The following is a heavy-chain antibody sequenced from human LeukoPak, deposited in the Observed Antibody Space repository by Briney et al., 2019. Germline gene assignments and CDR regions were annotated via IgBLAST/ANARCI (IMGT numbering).Heavy chain of an antibody. CDR2: ISDSGGTT. Sequence: GGSLRLSCAASGFTFSTYAMSWVRQVPGKGLEWVSSISDSGGTTYYADSVKGRFTISRDNSKNTLYLQMSSLRAEDTAVYYCAKGPRGYCSSNSCPNWFDPWGQGTQVTVSS. J-gene: IGHJ5*02. V-gene: IGHV3-23*01. CDR1: GFTFSTYA. CDR3: AKGPRGYCSSNSCPNWFDP. D-gene: IGHD2-2*01.